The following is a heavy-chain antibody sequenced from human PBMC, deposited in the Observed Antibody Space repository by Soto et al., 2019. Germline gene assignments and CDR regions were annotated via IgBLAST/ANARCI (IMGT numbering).Heavy chain of an antibody. CDR2: ISWNSGSI. V-gene: IGHV3-9*01. J-gene: IGHJ2*01. CDR1: GFTFDDYA. D-gene: IGHD3-10*01. Sequence: EVQLVESGGGLVQPGRSLRLSCAASGFTFDDYAMHWVRQAPGKGLEWVSGISWNSGSIGYADSVKGRFTISRDNANNSLYLQMNSLRAEDTALYYCAKASWFSGSSYWYFDLWGRGTLVTVSS. CDR3: AKASWFSGSSYWYFDL.